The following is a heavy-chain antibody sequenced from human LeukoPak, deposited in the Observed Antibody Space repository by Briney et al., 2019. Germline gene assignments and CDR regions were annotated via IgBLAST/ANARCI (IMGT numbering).Heavy chain of an antibody. D-gene: IGHD3-22*01. V-gene: IGHV4-39*01. CDR1: GGSISSSSYY. Sequence: SETLSLTCTVSGGSISSSSYYWGWIRQPPGKGLEWIGSIYYSGSTYYNPSPKSRVTISVDTSKNQFSLKLSSVTAADTAVYYCASLEYYYDSSGYYFRYWGQGTLVTVSS. CDR2: IYYSGST. J-gene: IGHJ4*02. CDR3: ASLEYYYDSSGYYFRY.